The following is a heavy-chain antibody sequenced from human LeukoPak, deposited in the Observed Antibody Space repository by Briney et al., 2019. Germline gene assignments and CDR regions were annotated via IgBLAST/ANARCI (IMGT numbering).Heavy chain of an antibody. D-gene: IGHD1-14*01. J-gene: IGHJ4*02. CDR3: VWEIRTGY. CDR1: GFTFSSYG. V-gene: IGHV3-30*03. Sequence: GGSLRLSCAASGFTFSSYGMHWVRQAPGKGLEWVAVLSSGGHVNYYADSVKGRFTISRDNSKNTLYLQMNSLRIEDTAIYYCVWEIRTGYWGQGTLVTVSS. CDR2: LSSGGHVN.